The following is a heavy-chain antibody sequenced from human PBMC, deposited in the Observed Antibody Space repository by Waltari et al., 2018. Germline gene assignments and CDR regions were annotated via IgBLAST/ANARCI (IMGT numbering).Heavy chain of an antibody. Sequence: EVQLVESGGCLVQPGGSLRLSCAASGFPFSSYSMNWFRQAPGKGLEWVSYISGDSGSIHYADSVKGRITVSRDNAKNSLYLQMSSLTAEDTAVFYCARDRDWAFDIWGQGTMVTVSS. J-gene: IGHJ3*02. V-gene: IGHV3-48*04. CDR3: ARDRDWAFDI. D-gene: IGHD2-21*01. CDR2: ISGDSGSI. CDR1: GFPFSSYS.